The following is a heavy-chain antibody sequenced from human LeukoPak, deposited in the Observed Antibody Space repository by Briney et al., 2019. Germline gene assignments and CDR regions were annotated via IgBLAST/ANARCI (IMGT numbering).Heavy chain of an antibody. CDR1: GFTFSSYA. CDR3: ARGGGYQLLYHNWFDP. Sequence: GGSLRLSCAASGFTFSSYAMSWIRQAPGKGLEWVSYISSSGSTIYYADSVKGRFTISRDNAKNSLYLQMNSLRAEDTAVYYCARGGGYQLLYHNWFDPWGQGTLVTVSS. V-gene: IGHV3-11*01. CDR2: ISSSGSTI. D-gene: IGHD2-2*02. J-gene: IGHJ5*02.